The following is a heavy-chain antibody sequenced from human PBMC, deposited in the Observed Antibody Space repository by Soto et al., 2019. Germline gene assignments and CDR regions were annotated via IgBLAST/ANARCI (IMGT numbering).Heavy chain of an antibody. CDR1: GFTFSNAW. J-gene: IGHJ4*02. D-gene: IGHD3-10*01. CDR3: TTLTMVRGVPDY. V-gene: IGHV3-15*01. Sequence: NLGGSLRLSCAASGFTFSNAWMSWVRQAPGKGLEWVGRIKSKTDGGTTDYAAPVKGRFTISRDDSKNTLYLQMNSLKTEDTAVYYCTTLTMVRGVPDYWGQGTLVTVSS. CDR2: IKSKTDGGTT.